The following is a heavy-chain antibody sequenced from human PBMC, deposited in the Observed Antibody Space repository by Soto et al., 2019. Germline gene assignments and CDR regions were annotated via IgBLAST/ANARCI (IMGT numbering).Heavy chain of an antibody. CDR2: IYYSGST. Sequence: SETLSLTCAVSGSSISSSSYYWGWIRQPPGKGLEWIGSIYYSGSTYYNPSLKSRVTISVDTSKNQFSLKLSSVTAADTAVYYCARAWKAVGATTVGFDYYYGMDVWGQGTTVT. CDR1: GSSISSSSYY. J-gene: IGHJ6*02. D-gene: IGHD1-26*01. V-gene: IGHV4-39*01. CDR3: ARAWKAVGATTVGFDYYYGMDV.